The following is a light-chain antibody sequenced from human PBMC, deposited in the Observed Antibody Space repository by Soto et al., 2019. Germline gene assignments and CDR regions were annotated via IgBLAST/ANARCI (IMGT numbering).Light chain of an antibody. CDR1: SSNIGSNY. CDR2: RSN. J-gene: IGLJ1*01. CDR3: EAWDESLSGFYV. V-gene: IGLV1-47*01. Sequence: QSALTQPPSASGTPGQRVTISCSGSSSNIGSNYVYWYQQLPGTAPKLLIYRSNQRPSGVPDRFSGSKSGTSASLAISGLRSEDEADYYCEAWDESLSGFYVFGTGTKVTVL.